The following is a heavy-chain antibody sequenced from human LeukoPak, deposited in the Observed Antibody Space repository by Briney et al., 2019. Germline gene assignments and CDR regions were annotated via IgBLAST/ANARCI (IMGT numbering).Heavy chain of an antibody. CDR1: GFTVSSNY. V-gene: IGHV3-66*01. CDR3: ARDLKAGIAARNFNY. J-gene: IGHJ4*02. D-gene: IGHD6-13*01. Sequence: RAGGSLRLSCAASGFTVSSNYMSWVRRAPGKGLEWVSVIYSGGSTYYADSVKGRFTISRDNSKNTLYLQMNSLRAEDTAVYYCARDLKAGIAARNFNYWGQGTLVTVSS. CDR2: IYSGGST.